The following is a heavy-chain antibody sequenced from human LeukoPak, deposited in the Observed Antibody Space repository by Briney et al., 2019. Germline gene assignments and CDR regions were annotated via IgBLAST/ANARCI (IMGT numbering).Heavy chain of an antibody. CDR1: GFTFSASP. CDR2: ITGTHAT. CDR3: TREGCGATSCYTNDY. Sequence: GGSLRLSCTASGFTFSASPIHWVRQASGKGLEWVGRITGTHATAYAASVKGRFTISKDDSKSTTYLQMNSLGTEDTAVHFCTREGCGATSCYTNDYWGQGTLVTVSS. D-gene: IGHD2-2*01. J-gene: IGHJ4*02. V-gene: IGHV3-73*01.